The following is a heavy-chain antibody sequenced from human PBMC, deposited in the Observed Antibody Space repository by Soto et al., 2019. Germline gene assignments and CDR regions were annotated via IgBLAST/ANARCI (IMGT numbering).Heavy chain of an antibody. Sequence: GGSLRLSCAASRVTVCTYSMNGVRQAPGKGLEWVSYISSSSSTIYYADSVKGRFTISRDNAKNSLYLQMNSLRDEDTAVYYCAREGGSLNWFDPWGQGTLVTVSS. CDR3: AREGGSLNWFDP. D-gene: IGHD1-26*01. J-gene: IGHJ5*02. V-gene: IGHV3-48*02. CDR2: ISSSSSTI. CDR1: RVTVCTYS.